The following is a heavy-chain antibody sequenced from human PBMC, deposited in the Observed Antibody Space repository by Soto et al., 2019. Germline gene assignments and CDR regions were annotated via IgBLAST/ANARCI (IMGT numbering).Heavy chain of an antibody. Sequence: PSQTLSLTCAISGDSVSSNSAAWNWIRQSPSRGLEWLGRTYYRSKWYNDYAVSVKSRITINPDTSKNQFSLQLNSVTPEDTAVYYCARRDDIAVAGRGYGSFDDWGQGTLVTVSS. CDR3: ARRDDIAVAGRGYGSFDD. CDR2: TYYRSKWYN. D-gene: IGHD6-19*01. J-gene: IGHJ4*02. CDR1: GDSVSSNSAA. V-gene: IGHV6-1*01.